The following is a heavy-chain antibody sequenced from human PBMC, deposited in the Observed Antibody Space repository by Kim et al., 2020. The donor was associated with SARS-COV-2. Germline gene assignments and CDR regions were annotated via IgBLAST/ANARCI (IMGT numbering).Heavy chain of an antibody. D-gene: IGHD2-21*02. J-gene: IGHJ4*02. CDR3: ARHPSGWVTAWLHLDY. V-gene: IGHV5-51*01. Sequence: SFQGQVTISADKSISTAYLQWSSLKASDTAMYYCARHPSGWVTAWLHLDYWGQGTLVTVSS.